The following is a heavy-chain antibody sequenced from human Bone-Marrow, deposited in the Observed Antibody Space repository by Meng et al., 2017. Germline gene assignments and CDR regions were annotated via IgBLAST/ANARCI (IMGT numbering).Heavy chain of an antibody. J-gene: IGHJ5*02. V-gene: IGHV4-4*02. Sequence: QVELQGPGPGLVKPSGTLSLTCAVSGASISSSHWWGWVRQPPGKGLEWIGEIYHDGSTNYTPSLKSRVTISVDKSKNQFSLKLSSVTAADTAVYYCARAAYDIWSGYAPWGQGSLVTVSS. CDR3: ARAAYDIWSGYAP. D-gene: IGHD3-3*01. CDR1: GASISSSHW. CDR2: IYHDGST.